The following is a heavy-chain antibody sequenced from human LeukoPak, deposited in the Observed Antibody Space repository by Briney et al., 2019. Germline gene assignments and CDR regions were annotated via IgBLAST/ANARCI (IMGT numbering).Heavy chain of an antibody. D-gene: IGHD3-10*01. CDR1: GFTFSSYA. CDR3: ARAPAYYYYFDQ. V-gene: IGHV3-23*01. CDR2: ISGSGGST. J-gene: IGHJ4*02. Sequence: GGSLRLSCAASGFTFSSYAMSWVRQAPGKGLEWVSAISGSGGSTYYADSVKGRFTISRDNSKNTLYLQMNSLRAEDTAVYYCARAPAYYYYFDQWGQGTLVTVSS.